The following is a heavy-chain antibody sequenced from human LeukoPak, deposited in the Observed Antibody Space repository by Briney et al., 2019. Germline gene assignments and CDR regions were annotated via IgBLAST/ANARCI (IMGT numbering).Heavy chain of an antibody. Sequence: ASVKLSCKASGYTFTSYDINWVRQATGHGLEWMGWMNPNSGNTGYAQKFQGRVTMTRNTSISTAYMELSSLRSEDTAVYYCAAGPYCSSTSCYSGRYNWFDPWGQGTLVTVSS. J-gene: IGHJ5*02. V-gene: IGHV1-8*01. CDR1: GYTFTSYD. D-gene: IGHD2-2*02. CDR2: MNPNSGNT. CDR3: AAGPYCSSTSCYSGRYNWFDP.